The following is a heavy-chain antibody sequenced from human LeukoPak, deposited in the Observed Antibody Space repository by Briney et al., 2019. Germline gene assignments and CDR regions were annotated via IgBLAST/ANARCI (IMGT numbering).Heavy chain of an antibody. J-gene: IGHJ4*02. D-gene: IGHD2-8*01. CDR3: ARSPGYCTNGVCLPYYFDY. Sequence: SVKVSCKASGGTFSSYTISWVRQAPGQGLEWMGRIIPILGIANYAQKFQGRVTITADKSTSTAYMELSSLRSEDTAVYYCARSPGYCTNGVCLPYYFDYWGQGTLVTVSS. CDR2: IIPILGIA. V-gene: IGHV1-69*02. CDR1: GGTFSSYT.